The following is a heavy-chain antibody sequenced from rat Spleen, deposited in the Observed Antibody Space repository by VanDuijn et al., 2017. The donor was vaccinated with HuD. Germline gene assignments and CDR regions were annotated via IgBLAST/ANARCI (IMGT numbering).Heavy chain of an antibody. Sequence: EVQLVESGGGLVQPGRSLKLSCAASGFTLSDYVMHWIRQAPTKGLEWVTSISPSGATTNYRDSVKGRFTISRDNARGTLYLQMNSLRSEDTATYYCTREDWVPDYWGQGVKVTISS. J-gene: IGHJ2*01. D-gene: IGHD5-1*01. CDR1: GFTLSDYV. CDR2: ISPSGATT. CDR3: TREDWVPDY. V-gene: IGHV5-19*01.